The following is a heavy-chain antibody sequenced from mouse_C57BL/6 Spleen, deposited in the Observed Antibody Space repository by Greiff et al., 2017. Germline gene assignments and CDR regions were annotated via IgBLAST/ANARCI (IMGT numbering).Heavy chain of an antibody. CDR2: IDPEDGET. V-gene: IGHV14-2*01. D-gene: IGHD2-2*01. Sequence: VQLQQSGAELVKPGASVKLSCTASGFNFKDYYMHWVKQRTEQGLEWIGRIDPEDGETKYAPKFQGKATLTADTSSNTAYLQLSSLTSEDTAVSYCARGGTMVTTRPLWYWGQGTTRTVSS. CDR1: GFNFKDYY. J-gene: IGHJ2*01. CDR3: ARGGTMVTTRPLWY.